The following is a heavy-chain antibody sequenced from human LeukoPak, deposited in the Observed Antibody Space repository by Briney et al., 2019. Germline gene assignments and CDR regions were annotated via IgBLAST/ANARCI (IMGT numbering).Heavy chain of an antibody. Sequence: TSETLSLTCAVSGYSISSGYYWGWIRQPPGKGLEWIGEINHSGSTNYNPSLKSRVTISVDTSKNQFSLKLSSVTAADTAVYYCARGSPTWQGDAFDIWGQGAMVAVSS. CDR2: INHSGST. V-gene: IGHV4-38-2*01. CDR3: ARGSPTWQGDAFDI. CDR1: GYSISSGYY. J-gene: IGHJ3*02. D-gene: IGHD3-10*01.